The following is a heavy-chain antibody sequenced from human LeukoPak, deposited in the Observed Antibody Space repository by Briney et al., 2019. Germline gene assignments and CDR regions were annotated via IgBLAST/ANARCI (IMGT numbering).Heavy chain of an antibody. Sequence: SETLSLTCTVSGGSISSSSYYWGWARQPPGKGLEWIGSIYYRGSTYYNPSLKSRVTISVDTSKSQFSLNLSSVTAADTAVYYCARHPASYSSSPYWYFDLWGRGTLVTVSS. D-gene: IGHD6-6*01. J-gene: IGHJ2*01. CDR1: GGSISSSSYY. V-gene: IGHV4-39*01. CDR2: IYYRGST. CDR3: ARHPASYSSSPYWYFDL.